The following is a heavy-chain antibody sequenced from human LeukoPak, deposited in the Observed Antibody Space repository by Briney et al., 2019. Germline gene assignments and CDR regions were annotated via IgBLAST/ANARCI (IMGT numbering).Heavy chain of an antibody. CDR3: ARELVVREGDYFDN. Sequence: GGSLRLSCAASGFTFSSYAMSWVRQAPGKGLEWVSSITSSSSFMYYADSVKGRITISRDNAKNPLYLQMNSLRAEDTAVYSCARELVVREGDYFDNWGQGTLVTVSS. D-gene: IGHD2-2*01. CDR2: ITSSSSFM. V-gene: IGHV3-21*01. CDR1: GFTFSSYA. J-gene: IGHJ4*02.